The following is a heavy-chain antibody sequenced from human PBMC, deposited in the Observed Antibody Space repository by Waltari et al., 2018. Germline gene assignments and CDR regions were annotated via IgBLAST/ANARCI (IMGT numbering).Heavy chain of an antibody. CDR1: GGSFSGYY. CDR3: ARGRGYDYVWGSYRPQAYYFDY. Sequence: QVQLQQWGAGLLKPSETLSLTCAVYGGSFSGYYWSWIRQPPGTGRAWIGEINHSGSTNYNPSLKSRVTISVDTSKNQFSLKLSSVTAADTAVYYCARGRGYDYVWGSYRPQAYYFDYWGQGTLVTVSS. CDR2: INHSGST. J-gene: IGHJ4*02. D-gene: IGHD3-16*02. V-gene: IGHV4-34*01.